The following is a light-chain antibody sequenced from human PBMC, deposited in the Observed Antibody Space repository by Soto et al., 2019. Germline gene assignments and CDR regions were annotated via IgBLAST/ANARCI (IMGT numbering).Light chain of an antibody. CDR1: QGISSA. J-gene: IGKJ5*01. CDR2: DAS. Sequence: AIQLTQSPSSLSASVGDRVTITCRASQGISSALAWYQQKPGKAPKLLIYDASSLESGVPSRFSGSGSGTDFTPTISTLQPEDFATYYCQQFNSYPLTFGPGTRLEIK. CDR3: QQFNSYPLT. V-gene: IGKV1-13*02.